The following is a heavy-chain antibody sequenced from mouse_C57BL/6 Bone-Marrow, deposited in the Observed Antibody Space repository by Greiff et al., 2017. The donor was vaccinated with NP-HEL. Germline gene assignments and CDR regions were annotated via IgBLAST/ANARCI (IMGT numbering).Heavy chain of an antibody. D-gene: IGHD1-1*01. CDR2: IDPSDSYT. J-gene: IGHJ1*03. V-gene: IGHV1-69*01. Sequence: VQLQQPGAELVMPGASVKLSCKASGYTFTSYWMHWVKQRPGQGLEWIGEIDPSDSYTNYTQKFKGKSTLTVDKSSSPAYMQLSSLTSEDSAVDYCAKDGSGWYLGGWGTGTTVTVSS. CDR1: GYTFTSYW. CDR3: AKDGSGWYLGG.